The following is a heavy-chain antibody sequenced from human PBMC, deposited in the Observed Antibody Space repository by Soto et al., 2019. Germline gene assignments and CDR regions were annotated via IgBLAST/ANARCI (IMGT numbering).Heavy chain of an antibody. V-gene: IGHV4-39*01. CDR2: IYHTGTA. D-gene: IGHD3-3*01. CDR1: GGSITSHNFY. Sequence: QLQLQESGPGLVKPSETLSLTCTVSGGSITSHNFYWGWIRQPPGRGLEWIASIYHTGTAYYSPSLGGRVTISVDTSKSQFSLKLDSVTAADTAVYYCVRRWSVYYFDFWGQGTLVTVSS. CDR3: VRRWSVYYFDF. J-gene: IGHJ4*02.